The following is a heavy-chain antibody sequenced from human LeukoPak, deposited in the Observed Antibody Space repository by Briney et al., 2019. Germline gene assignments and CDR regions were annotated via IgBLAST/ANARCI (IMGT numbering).Heavy chain of an antibody. J-gene: IGHJ3*02. Sequence: GGSLRLSCVASGFTFSDYSMNWVRQAPGKGLEWVSYITTSSSTIYHADSVKGRFIISRDNAKNSLFLQMNSLGDEDTAVYYCAKSSVTSNSFDIWGQGTMVTVSS. D-gene: IGHD4-17*01. V-gene: IGHV3-48*02. CDR2: ITTSSSTI. CDR1: GFTFSDYS. CDR3: AKSSVTSNSFDI.